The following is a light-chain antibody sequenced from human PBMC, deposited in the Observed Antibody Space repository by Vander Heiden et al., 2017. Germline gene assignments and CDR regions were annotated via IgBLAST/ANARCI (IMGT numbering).Light chain of an antibody. CDR1: SGRIASNY. V-gene: IGLV6-57*02. CDR3: QSYDHINVV. CDR2: DNF. J-gene: IGLJ2*01. Sequence: NLMLTQPQSASEPPGKTVTISCTGSSGRIASNYVQWYQQRPGSAPTTVIYDNFQRPSGVPDRFSASIDSSSSSAALTSSGLKTEDEAHYYCQSYDHINVVFGGGTKLTVL.